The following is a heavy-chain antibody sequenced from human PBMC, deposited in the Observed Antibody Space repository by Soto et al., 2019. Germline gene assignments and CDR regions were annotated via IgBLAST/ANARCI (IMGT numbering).Heavy chain of an antibody. D-gene: IGHD3-10*01. Sequence: QVQLQESGPGLVKPSETLSLTCTVSGGSISSYYWSWIRQPPGKGLEWIGYIHYSGSTHYNPSLKSRVGISIDTSKTQFSLTLGSVTAADTAVYYCARHRFGLDCWCQGTLVTVSS. CDR2: IHYSGST. CDR3: ARHRFGLDC. J-gene: IGHJ4*02. V-gene: IGHV4-59*08. CDR1: GGSISSYY.